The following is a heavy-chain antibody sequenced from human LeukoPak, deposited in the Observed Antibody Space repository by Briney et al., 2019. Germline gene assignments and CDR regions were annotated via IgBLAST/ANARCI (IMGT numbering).Heavy chain of an antibody. CDR3: ARLNPGIAAAVV. CDR1: GGSISSSIYY. Sequence: SETLSLTCTVSGGSISSSIYYCGWIRQPPGKGLEWIGSIYYSGSTCYNPSLKSRVTISVDTSKNQFSLKLSSVTAADTAVYYCARLNPGIAAAVVWGQGTLVTVSS. D-gene: IGHD6-13*01. CDR2: IYYSGST. J-gene: IGHJ4*02. V-gene: IGHV4-39*01.